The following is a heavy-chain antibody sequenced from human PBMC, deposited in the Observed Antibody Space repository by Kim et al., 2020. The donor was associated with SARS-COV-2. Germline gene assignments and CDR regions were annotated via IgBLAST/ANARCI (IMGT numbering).Heavy chain of an antibody. V-gene: IGHV6-1*01. CDR2: TYYRSKWYN. Sequence: SQTLSLTCAISGDSVSSNSAAWNWIRQSPSRGLEWLGRTYYRSKWYNDYAVSVKSRITINPDTSKNQFSLQLNSVTPEDTAVYYCARGQAMIVVVITTYDAFDIWGQGTMVTVSS. J-gene: IGHJ3*02. CDR3: ARGQAMIVVVITTYDAFDI. D-gene: IGHD3-22*01. CDR1: GDSVSSNSAA.